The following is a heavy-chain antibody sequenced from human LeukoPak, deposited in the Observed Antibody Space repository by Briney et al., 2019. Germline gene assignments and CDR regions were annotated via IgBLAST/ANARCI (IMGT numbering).Heavy chain of an antibody. D-gene: IGHD3-10*01. Sequence: GGSLRLSCVASGFYFNTYSLNWVRRAPGKGLEWVASISSSSNYIRYADSMKGRVTISRDNAKNSLYLQMDSLRVDDTAVYYCAGRGLAYFDYWGQGTLVTVSS. CDR3: AGRGLAYFDY. CDR1: GFYFNTYS. J-gene: IGHJ4*02. V-gene: IGHV3-21*06. CDR2: ISSSSNYI.